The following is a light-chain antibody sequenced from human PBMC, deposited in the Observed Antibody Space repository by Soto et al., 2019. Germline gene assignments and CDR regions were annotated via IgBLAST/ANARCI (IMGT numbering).Light chain of an antibody. CDR2: KAS. CDR1: QSISSW. V-gene: IGKV1-5*03. Sequence: DIQMTQSPSTLSASLGDRVTIPCRASQSISSWMAWYQQKPGKAPKLLIYKASTLQSGVPSRFSGSGSGTEFTLTISSLQPDDSATYDCQQYNDNWTFGQGTKV. J-gene: IGKJ1*01. CDR3: QQYNDNWT.